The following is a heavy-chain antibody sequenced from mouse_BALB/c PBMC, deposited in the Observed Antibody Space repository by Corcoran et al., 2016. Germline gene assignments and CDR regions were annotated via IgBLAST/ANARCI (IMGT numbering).Heavy chain of an antibody. D-gene: IGHD1-2*01. V-gene: IGHV1-26*01. J-gene: IGHJ1*01. CDR2: INPYNGAT. CDR3: ARRELRLHWYFDV. Sequence: EVQLHQSGPELVKPGASVKISCKASGYSFTGYYMHWVKQSHVKSLEWIGRINPYNGATSYNQNFKDKASLTVDKSSSTAYMELHSLTSEDSAVYYCARRELRLHWYFDVWGAGTTVTVSS. CDR1: GYSFTGYY.